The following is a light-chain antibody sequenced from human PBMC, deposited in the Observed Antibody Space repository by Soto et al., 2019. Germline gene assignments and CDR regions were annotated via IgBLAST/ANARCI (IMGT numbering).Light chain of an antibody. CDR1: QSVSSN. CDR2: GAS. V-gene: IGKV3-15*01. J-gene: IGKJ1*01. CDR3: QQYNNWPPRT. Sequence: EIVMTQSPATLSVSPGERATLSCRASQSVSSNLAWYQQKPGQAPRLLIYGASSRATGIPARFSGSGSGTEFTLTISSLQSEYFAVYYCQQYNNWPPRTFGQGTKVEMK.